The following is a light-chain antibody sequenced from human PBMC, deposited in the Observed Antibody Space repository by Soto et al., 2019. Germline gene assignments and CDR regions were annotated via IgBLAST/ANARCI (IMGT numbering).Light chain of an antibody. V-gene: IGKV3-20*01. CDR1: QSVSSSY. J-gene: IGKJ1*01. Sequence: EIVLTQSPGTLSLSPGERATLSCRASQSVSSSYLAWYQQKPGQAPRLLIYGASSRATGIPDRFSGSGSAQLFTLVLSLQEPEDVAMYYCPSSGRSQTFCQAAKVQIK. CDR2: GAS. CDR3: PSSGRSQT.